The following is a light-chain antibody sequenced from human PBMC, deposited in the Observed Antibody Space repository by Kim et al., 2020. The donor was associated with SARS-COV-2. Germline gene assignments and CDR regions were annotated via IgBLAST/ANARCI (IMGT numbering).Light chain of an antibody. CDR1: TSNIGRYH. J-gene: IGLJ3*02. Sequence: QSVVTQPPSASGTPGQRVTISCSGGTSNIGRYHVYWYQHLPGTAPKLLIYANDQRPSGLPYRFSGHMSGNSASLAISGLRSEDEGEYYCATWDDSLNVLFGGGAQLTVL. V-gene: IGLV1-47*01. CDR3: ATWDDSLNVL. CDR2: AND.